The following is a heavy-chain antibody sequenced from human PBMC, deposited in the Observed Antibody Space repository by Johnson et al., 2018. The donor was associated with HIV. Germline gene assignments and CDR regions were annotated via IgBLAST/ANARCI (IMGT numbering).Heavy chain of an antibody. J-gene: IGHJ3*02. Sequence: VQLVESGGGLVKPGGSLRLACAASGFPVSSHYMSWVRQPPGKGPEWVSVIYPGGSTYYGDSVKGRFTISRDNSKNSLYLQMNSLRAEDTAVYYCARQLGSDAFDIWGQGTMVTVSS. D-gene: IGHD7-27*01. CDR3: ARQLGSDAFDI. CDR2: IYPGGST. V-gene: IGHV3-66*02. CDR1: GFPVSSHY.